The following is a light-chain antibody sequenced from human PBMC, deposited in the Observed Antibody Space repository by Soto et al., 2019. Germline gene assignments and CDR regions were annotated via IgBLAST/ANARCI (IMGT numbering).Light chain of an antibody. Sequence: DIQMTHSPSSLSASVGDRVTITCQASQYIDKFLNWYQQKSGKAPKLLIYDASSLESGVPSRFSGSGSGTEFTLTISSLQPDDFATYYCQQYNSYWGTFGQGTKVDIK. CDR3: QQYNSYWGT. CDR1: QYIDKF. J-gene: IGKJ1*01. CDR2: DAS. V-gene: IGKV1-5*01.